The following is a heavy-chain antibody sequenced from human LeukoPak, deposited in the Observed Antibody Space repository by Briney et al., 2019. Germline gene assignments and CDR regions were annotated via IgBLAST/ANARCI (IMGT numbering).Heavy chain of an antibody. CDR2: IYPGDSDT. D-gene: IGHD3-22*01. J-gene: IGHJ5*02. Sequence: GESLQISCKGSGYSFTSYWIGWVRQMPGKGLEWMGIIYPGDSDTRYSPSFQGQVTISADKYISTAYLQWSSLKASDTAMYYCARRRYYDSSGYYLFDPWGQGTLVTVSS. CDR3: ARRRYYDSSGYYLFDP. V-gene: IGHV5-51*01. CDR1: GYSFTSYW.